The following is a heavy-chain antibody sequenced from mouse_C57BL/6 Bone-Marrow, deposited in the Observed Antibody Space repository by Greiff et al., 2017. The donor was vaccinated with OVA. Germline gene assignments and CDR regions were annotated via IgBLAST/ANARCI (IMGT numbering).Heavy chain of an antibody. CDR2: IDPSDSYT. CDR1: GYTFTSYW. D-gene: IGHD2-1*01. V-gene: IGHV1-69*01. Sequence: LQQPGAELVMPGASVKLSCKASGYTFTSYWMHWVKQRPGQGLEWIGEIDPSDSYTNYNQKFKGKSTLTVDKSSSTAYMQLSSLTSEDSAVYYGASLPYGNPYYDAMDYWGQGTSVTVSS. CDR3: ASLPYGNPYYDAMDY. J-gene: IGHJ4*01.